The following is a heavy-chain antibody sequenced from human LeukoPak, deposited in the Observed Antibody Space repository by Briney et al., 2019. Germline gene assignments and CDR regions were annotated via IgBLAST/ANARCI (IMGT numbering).Heavy chain of an antibody. J-gene: IGHJ4*02. CDR2: IIPILGIA. CDR3: ARAEFDYGDYSFDY. D-gene: IGHD4-17*01. Sequence: GASVKVSCKASGGTFSSYAISWVRQAPGQGLEWMGRIIPILGIANYAQKFQGRVTITADKSTSTVYMELSSLRPEDTAVYYCARAEFDYGDYSFDYWGQGTLVTVSS. V-gene: IGHV1-69*04. CDR1: GGTFSSYA.